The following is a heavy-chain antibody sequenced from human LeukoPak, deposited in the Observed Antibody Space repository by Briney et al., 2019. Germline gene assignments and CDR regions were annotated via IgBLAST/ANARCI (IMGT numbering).Heavy chain of an antibody. CDR2: IIPIFGTA. CDR1: GYTFTSYG. J-gene: IGHJ6*02. CDR3: ARRIAADLLSYGMDV. Sequence: ASVKVSCKASGYTFTSYGISWVRQAPGQGLEWMGGIIPIFGTANYAQKFQGRVTITADESTSTAYMELSSLRSEDTAVYYCARRIAADLLSYGMDVWGQGTTVTVSS. D-gene: IGHD6-13*01. V-gene: IGHV1-69*13.